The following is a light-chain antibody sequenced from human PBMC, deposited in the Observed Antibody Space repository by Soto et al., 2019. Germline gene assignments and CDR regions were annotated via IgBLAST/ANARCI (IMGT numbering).Light chain of an antibody. CDR3: QQYNSYSRWT. Sequence: DIQMTQSPSTLSASVGDRVTITCRASQSISSWLAWYQQKPGKAPKLLIYKASSLESGVPSRFSGRGSGTEFTLTLSSLQPDDFATYYCQQYNSYSRWTFGQGTKVEIK. CDR1: QSISSW. CDR2: KAS. J-gene: IGKJ1*01. V-gene: IGKV1-5*03.